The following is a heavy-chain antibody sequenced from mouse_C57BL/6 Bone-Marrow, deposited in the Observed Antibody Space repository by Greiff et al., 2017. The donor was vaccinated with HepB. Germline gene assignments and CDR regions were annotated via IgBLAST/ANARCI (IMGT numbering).Heavy chain of an antibody. CDR2: ISSGGDYI. CDR1: GFTFSSYA. V-gene: IGHV5S21*01. J-gene: IGHJ4*01. Sequence: EVKLEESGEGLVKPGGSLKLSCAASGFTFSSYAMSWVRQTPEKRLEWVAYISSGGDYIYYADTVKGRFTISRDNARNTLYMQMSSLKSEDTAMYYCLTGGDYYAMDYWGQGTSVTVSS. D-gene: IGHD4-1*01. CDR3: LTGGDYYAMDY.